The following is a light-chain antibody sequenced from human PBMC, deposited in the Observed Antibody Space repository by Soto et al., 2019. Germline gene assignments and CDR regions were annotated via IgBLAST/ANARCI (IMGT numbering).Light chain of an antibody. V-gene: IGLV1-51*01. J-gene: IGLJ1*01. Sequence: QSVLTQPPSVSAAPGQKVTMSCSGSSSNIGNNYVSWYQQLPGTAPKLLIYDNNKRPSGIPDRISGSKSGTSATLGITGLQTGDEADYYCGTWDSSMSAYVFGSGTKPTVL. CDR1: SSNIGNNY. CDR2: DNN. CDR3: GTWDSSMSAYV.